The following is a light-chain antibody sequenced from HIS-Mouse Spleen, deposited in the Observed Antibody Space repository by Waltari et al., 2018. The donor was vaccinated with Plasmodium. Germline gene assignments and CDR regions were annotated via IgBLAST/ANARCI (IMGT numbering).Light chain of an antibody. CDR2: EVS. CDR1: SSAVGGYNL. CDR3: CSYAGSSTFRV. J-gene: IGLJ3*02. Sequence: QSALTQPASVSGSPGQSITISHTGTSSAVGGYNLISWDQQHPGKAPKLMIYEVSKRPSGVSNRFSGSKSGNTASLTISGLQAEDEADYYCCSYAGSSTFRVFGGGTKLTVL. V-gene: IGLV2-23*02.